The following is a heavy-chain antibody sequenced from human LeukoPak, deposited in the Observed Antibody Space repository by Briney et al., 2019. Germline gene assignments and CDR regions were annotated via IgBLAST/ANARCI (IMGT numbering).Heavy chain of an antibody. Sequence: GGSLRLFCAASGFTFDDYGMSGVRQARGKGLEGVSGINWNGGSTGYADSVKGRFTISRDNAKNSLYLQMNSLRAEDTALYHCARVYYGSGSYLFDYWGQGTLVTVSS. CDR2: INWNGGST. CDR3: ARVYYGSGSYLFDY. J-gene: IGHJ4*02. D-gene: IGHD3-10*01. V-gene: IGHV3-20*01. CDR1: GFTFDDYG.